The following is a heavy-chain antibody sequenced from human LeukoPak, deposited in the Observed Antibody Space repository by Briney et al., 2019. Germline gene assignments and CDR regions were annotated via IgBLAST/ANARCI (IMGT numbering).Heavy chain of an antibody. J-gene: IGHJ4*02. CDR2: ISWNSGSI. CDR1: GFTFDDYA. V-gene: IGHV3-9*01. D-gene: IGHD2-8*01. Sequence: PGRSLRLSCAASGFTFDDYAMHWVRQAPGKGLEWVSGISWNSGSIGYADSVKGRFTISRDNSKNTLYLQMNSLRAEDTAVYYCARESDIVLMVYATRAYYFDYWGQGTLVTVSS. CDR3: ARESDIVLMVYATRAYYFDY.